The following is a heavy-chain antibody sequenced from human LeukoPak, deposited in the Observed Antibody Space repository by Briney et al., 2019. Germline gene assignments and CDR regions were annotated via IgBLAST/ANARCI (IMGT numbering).Heavy chain of an antibody. CDR3: ARDEIYGSGWYY. CDR2: ISYDGSNK. Sequence: GGSLRLSCAASGFTISTYGMHWVRQAPGKGLEWVAVISYDGSNKYYADSVKGRFTISRDNSKNTLYLQMNSLRAEDTAVYYCARDEIYGSGWYYWGQGTLVTVSS. CDR1: GFTISTYG. V-gene: IGHV3-30*03. D-gene: IGHD6-19*01. J-gene: IGHJ4*02.